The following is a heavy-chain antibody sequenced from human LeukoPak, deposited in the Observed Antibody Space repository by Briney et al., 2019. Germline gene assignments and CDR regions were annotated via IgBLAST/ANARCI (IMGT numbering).Heavy chain of an antibody. V-gene: IGHV3-23*01. CDR3: AKHGSGVHPVGVPIRYYYYMDA. Sequence: GGSLRLSCAPSGFTFSSYSMTWVRQASGKGLEWVSTISGTGDKTYYADSVKGRFTISRDNFQNTLFLQMNSLRAEDTALYYCAKHGSGVHPVGVPIRYYYYMDAWGKGTTVTVSS. CDR2: ISGTGDKT. CDR1: GFTFSSYS. J-gene: IGHJ6*03. D-gene: IGHD3-3*01.